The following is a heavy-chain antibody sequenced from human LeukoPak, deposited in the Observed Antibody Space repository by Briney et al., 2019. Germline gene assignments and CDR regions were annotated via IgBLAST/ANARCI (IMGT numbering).Heavy chain of an antibody. D-gene: IGHD1-1*01. CDR2: ISYDGSNK. J-gene: IGHJ6*02. CDR1: GFTFSSYA. CDR3: ARLNRGNDYFYGMDV. V-gene: IGHV3-30-3*01. Sequence: PGGSLRLSCAASGFTFSSYAMHWVRQAPGKGLEWVAVISYDGSNKYYADYVKGRFTISRDNAKNSLYLQMNSLRDEDTAVYYCARLNRGNDYFYGMDVWGQGTTVTVSS.